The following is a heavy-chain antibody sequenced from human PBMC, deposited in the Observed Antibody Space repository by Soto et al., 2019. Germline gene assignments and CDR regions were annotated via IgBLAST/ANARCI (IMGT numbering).Heavy chain of an antibody. Sequence: VQLVESGGGVVQPGNSLRLSCAVSGIVFSSVGMHWVRQAPGKGLEWVAVISFDTSNSYYADSVNGRFTISRDNSKNLLFLQMDGLRPEDTAVYWCMPPGTSDPSDYWGRGTLVTVSA. D-gene: IGHD2-8*02. CDR2: ISFDTSNS. J-gene: IGHJ4*02. CDR3: MPPGTSDPSDY. V-gene: IGHV3-30*03. CDR1: GIVFSSVG.